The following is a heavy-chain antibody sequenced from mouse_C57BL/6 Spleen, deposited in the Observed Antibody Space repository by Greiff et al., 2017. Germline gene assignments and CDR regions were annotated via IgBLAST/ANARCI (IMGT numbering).Heavy chain of an antibody. CDR1: GYSITSGYY. J-gene: IGHJ3*01. D-gene: IGHD2-4*01. Sequence: EVKVEESGPGLVKPSQSLSLTCSVTGYSITSGYYWNWIRQFPGNKLEWMGYISYDGSNNYNPSLKNRISITRDTSKNQFFLKLNSVTTEDTATYYCARGYYDYDDPFAYWGQGTLVTVSA. CDR3: ARGYYDYDDPFAY. CDR2: ISYDGSN. V-gene: IGHV3-6*01.